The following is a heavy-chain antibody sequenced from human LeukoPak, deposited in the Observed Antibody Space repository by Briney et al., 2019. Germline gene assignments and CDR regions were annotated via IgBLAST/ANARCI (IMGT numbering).Heavy chain of an antibody. D-gene: IGHD5-24*01. Sequence: ASVKVSCKASGYTFTDYYMHWVRQAPGQGLEWMGWINPNSGGTNYAQKFQGRVTMTRDTSISTVYMEMSRLRSDDTAVYYCARVVVRDANNYKDYWGQGTLVTVSS. V-gene: IGHV1-2*02. CDR3: ARVVVRDANNYKDY. J-gene: IGHJ4*02. CDR1: GYTFTDYY. CDR2: INPNSGGT.